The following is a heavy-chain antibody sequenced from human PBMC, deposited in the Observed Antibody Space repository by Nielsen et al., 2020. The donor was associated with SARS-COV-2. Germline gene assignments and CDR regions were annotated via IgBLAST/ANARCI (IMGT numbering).Heavy chain of an antibody. Sequence: GESLKISCKGSGYTFTNYWIGWVRQMPGRGLEWMWIIYPGDSETRYSPSFQDQVTMSVDKSINTAYLLWSSLKASDTAMYYCARRRQYCTGGSCYYSYGMDVWGQGTTVTVSS. CDR1: GYTFTNYW. V-gene: IGHV5-51*01. D-gene: IGHD2-15*01. CDR2: IYPGDSET. J-gene: IGHJ6*02. CDR3: ARRRQYCTGGSCYYSYGMDV.